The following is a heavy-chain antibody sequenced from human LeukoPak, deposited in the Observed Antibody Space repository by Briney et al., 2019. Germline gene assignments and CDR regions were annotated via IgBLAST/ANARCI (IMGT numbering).Heavy chain of an antibody. CDR1: GYSFTSYW. CDR3: ARHTPEETYYDFWSGYRVGNNFDY. CDR2: IYPGDSDT. V-gene: IGHV5-51*01. Sequence: KVGESLKISCKGSGYSFTSYWIGWVRQMPGKGLEWMGIIYPGDSDTRYSPSFQGQVTISADKSISTAYLQWSSLKASDTAMYYCARHTPEETYYDFWSGYRVGNNFDYWGQGTLVTVSS. D-gene: IGHD3-3*01. J-gene: IGHJ4*02.